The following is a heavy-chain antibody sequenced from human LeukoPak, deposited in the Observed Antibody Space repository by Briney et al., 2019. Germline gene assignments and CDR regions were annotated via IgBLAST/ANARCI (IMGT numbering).Heavy chain of an antibody. CDR1: GGTFSSYT. D-gene: IGHD2-2*01. CDR2: IIPILGIA. CDR3: AREGVVPAADGGWFDP. V-gene: IGHV1-69*04. Sequence: GASVEVSCKASGGTFSSYTISWVRQAPGQGLEWMGRIIPILGIANYAQKLQGRVTITADKSTSTAYMELSSLRSEDTAVYYCAREGVVPAADGGWFDPWGQGTLVTVSS. J-gene: IGHJ5*02.